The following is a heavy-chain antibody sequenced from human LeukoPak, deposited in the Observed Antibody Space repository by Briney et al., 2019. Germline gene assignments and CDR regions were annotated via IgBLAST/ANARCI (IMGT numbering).Heavy chain of an antibody. Sequence: ASVKVSCKTSGYPFTTYDIHWVRQATGQGLEWMGWMNPNSTNTGYAQKFQGRVAMTRDTSINTAYLDLSSLRSDDTAIYYCTRGEVLDTSGYFYAFDIWGQGTVVTVSS. CDR1: GYPFTTYD. J-gene: IGHJ3*02. CDR2: MNPNSTNT. V-gene: IGHV1-8*01. CDR3: TRGEVLDTSGYFYAFDI. D-gene: IGHD3-22*01.